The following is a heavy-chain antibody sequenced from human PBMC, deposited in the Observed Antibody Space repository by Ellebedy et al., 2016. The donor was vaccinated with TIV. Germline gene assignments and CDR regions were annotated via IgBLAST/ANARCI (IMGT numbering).Heavy chain of an antibody. Sequence: GESLKISCAASGFTFSSYAMSWVGQAPGKGLEWVSAISGSGGSTYYADSVKGRFTISRDNSKNTLYLQMNSLRAEDTAVYYCAKVRRYYDSSGYSNYFDYWGQGTLVTVSS. J-gene: IGHJ4*02. CDR1: GFTFSSYA. D-gene: IGHD3-22*01. CDR2: ISGSGGST. V-gene: IGHV3-23*01. CDR3: AKVRRYYDSSGYSNYFDY.